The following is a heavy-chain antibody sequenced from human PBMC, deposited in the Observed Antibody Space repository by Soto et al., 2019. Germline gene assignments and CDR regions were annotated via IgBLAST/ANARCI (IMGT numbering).Heavy chain of an antibody. J-gene: IGHJ4*02. CDR2: IFHNGYT. D-gene: IGHD2-21*01. Sequence: QVQLQESGPGLVKPSQTLSPTCTVSGGSIGSGGSISNGGYYWSWIRQHPGKGLEWIGYIFHNGYTHYSPSLKSRVTISLDTSKNQFSLSLTSVTAADTAVYYCARAEGPKFDLDYWGQGALVTVSS. V-gene: IGHV4-31*03. CDR3: ARAEGPKFDLDY. CDR1: GGSIGSGGSISNGGYY.